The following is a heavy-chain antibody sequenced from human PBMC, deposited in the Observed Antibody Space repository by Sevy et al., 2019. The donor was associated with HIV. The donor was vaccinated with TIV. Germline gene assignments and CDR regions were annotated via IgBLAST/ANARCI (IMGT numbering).Heavy chain of an antibody. J-gene: IGHJ4*02. CDR2: ISGLSNYI. V-gene: IGHV3-21*01. Sequence: GGSLRLSCAASGFTFSSYSMNWVRQAPGNGLEWVSAISGLSNYIYYAESLKGRFIISRDNAKNTLYLQMNSLRADDTAVYYCATGPPDGSYDYFDSWGQGTLVTVSS. CDR3: ATGPPDGSYDYFDS. CDR1: GFTFSSYS. D-gene: IGHD1-26*01.